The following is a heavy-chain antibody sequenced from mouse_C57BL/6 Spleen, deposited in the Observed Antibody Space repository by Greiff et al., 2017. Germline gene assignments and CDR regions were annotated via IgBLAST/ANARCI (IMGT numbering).Heavy chain of an antibody. CDR3: ASAPNGVGYYFAY. D-gene: IGHD2-3*01. CDR1: GYTFTSYW. CDR2: IDPSDSYP. V-gene: IGHV1-69*01. Sequence: QVQLQQPGAELVMPGASVKLSCKASGYTFTSYWMHWVKQRPGQGLEWIGEIDPSDSYPNYNQKFKGKSTLTVDKSSSTAYMQLSSLTSEASEVYSCASAPNGVGYYFAYWGQGTMLTVSA. J-gene: IGHJ3*01.